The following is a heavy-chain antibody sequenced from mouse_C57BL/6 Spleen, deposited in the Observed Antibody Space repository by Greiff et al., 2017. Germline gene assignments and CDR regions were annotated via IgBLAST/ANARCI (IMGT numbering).Heavy chain of an antibody. CDR2: IYPGDGDT. CDR3: ARMVCLERGHAMGY. J-gene: IGHJ4*01. Sequence: QVQLQQSGPELVKPGASVKISCKASGYAFSSSWLNWVKQRPGKGLEWIGRIYPGDGDTNYNGKFKGKATLTADKSSSTAYMQRSSLTSEDSAVYFCARMVCLERGHAMGYWGQGTSVTVSS. D-gene: IGHD2-1*01. CDR1: GYAFSSSW. V-gene: IGHV1-82*01.